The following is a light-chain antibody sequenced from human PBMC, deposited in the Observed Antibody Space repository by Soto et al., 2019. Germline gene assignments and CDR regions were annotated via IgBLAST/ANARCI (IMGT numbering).Light chain of an antibody. J-gene: IGKJ4*01. V-gene: IGKV1-33*01. CDR1: QDISDY. Sequence: DIQMTQSPSSLSASVGARVTITSEASQDISDYLNWYKQKRGKAPKILSYDASNLETGVPSRFSGSGSGTDFTFTISSLKPEDIETYYCQQYDNLSLTFGGGTKVDIK. CDR2: DAS. CDR3: QQYDNLSLT.